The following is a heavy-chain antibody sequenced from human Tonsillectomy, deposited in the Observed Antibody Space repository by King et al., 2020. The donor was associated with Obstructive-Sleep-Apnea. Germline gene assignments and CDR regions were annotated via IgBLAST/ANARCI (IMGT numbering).Heavy chain of an antibody. Sequence: VQLVESGGRLVQPGGSLRLSCAASGFTFSSYAMSWVRQAPEKGLEWVSAISGSGGSTYYADSVEGRFTISRDNSKNTLYLQMNSLRAEDTAVYYCAKDLEDIVTTTFDYWGQGTLVTVSS. V-gene: IGHV3-23*04. CDR2: ISGSGGST. CDR1: GFTFSSYA. CDR3: AKDLEDIVTTTFDY. J-gene: IGHJ4*02. D-gene: IGHD5-12*01.